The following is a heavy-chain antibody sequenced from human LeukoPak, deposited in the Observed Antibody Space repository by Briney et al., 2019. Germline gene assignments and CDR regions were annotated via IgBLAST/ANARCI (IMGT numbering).Heavy chain of an antibody. CDR3: ARGYGSSRTRFDY. D-gene: IGHD6-13*01. CDR1: GYTFTGYY. Sequence: ASVKVSCKASGYTFTGYYMHWVRQAPGQGLEWMGWINPNSGGTNYAQKFQGRVTMTRDTSISTAYMELSRLRSDDTAVYYCARGYGSSRTRFDYWGQGTLVTVSS. J-gene: IGHJ4*02. CDR2: INPNSGGT. V-gene: IGHV1-2*02.